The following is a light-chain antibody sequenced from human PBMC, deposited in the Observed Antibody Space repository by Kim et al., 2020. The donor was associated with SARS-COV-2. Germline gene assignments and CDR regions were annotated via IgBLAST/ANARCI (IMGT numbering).Light chain of an antibody. CDR2: DAS. Sequence: SLSPGERATPSRRASQSVSSFLAWYQQKPGQAPRLLIYDASNSATGIPARFNGGGSGTDFTLTISSLEPEDFAVYYCQHSSDWLYTFGQGTKLEI. CDR1: QSVSSF. CDR3: QHSSDWLYT. J-gene: IGKJ2*01. V-gene: IGKV3-11*01.